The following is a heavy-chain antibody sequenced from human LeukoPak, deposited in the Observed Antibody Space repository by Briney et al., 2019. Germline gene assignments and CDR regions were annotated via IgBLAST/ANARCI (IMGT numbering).Heavy chain of an antibody. CDR3: ARVHSSGWYFDY. CDR2: ISSSSSYI. CDR1: GFTLSSYS. J-gene: IGHJ4*02. V-gene: IGHV3-21*01. Sequence: PGGSLRLSCAASGFTLSSYSMNWVRQAPGKGLEWVSSISSSSSYIYYADSVKGRFTISRDNAKNSLYLQMNSLRVEDTAVYYCARVHSSGWYFDYWGQGTLVTVSS. D-gene: IGHD6-19*01.